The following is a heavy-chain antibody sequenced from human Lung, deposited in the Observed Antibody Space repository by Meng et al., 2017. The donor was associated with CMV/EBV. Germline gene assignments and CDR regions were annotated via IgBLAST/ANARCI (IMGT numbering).Heavy chain of an antibody. CDR3: ARGGPYPDSSGFHWYFDL. Sequence: QVELVPTCAELKTPGASGTVSFKASGYPFPSYAINWVRQAPGQGLEWMGWINTHTGNPTYGQGFTGRFVLSSDTSVSTANLQISSLKAEDTAVYYCARGGPYPDSSGFHWYFDLWGRGTLVTVSS. CDR2: INTHTGNP. J-gene: IGHJ2*01. V-gene: IGHV7-4-1*02. CDR1: GYPFPSYA. D-gene: IGHD3-22*01.